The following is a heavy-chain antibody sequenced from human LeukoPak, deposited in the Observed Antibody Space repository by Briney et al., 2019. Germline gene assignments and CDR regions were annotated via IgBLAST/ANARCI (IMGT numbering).Heavy chain of an antibody. CDR2: IFYSGST. D-gene: IGHD3-10*01. V-gene: IGHV4-39*07. CDR1: ARSLSSSSYY. Sequence: PSETTSLTCTVAARSLSSSSYYWDWLLQPPGTGLEWFGNIFYSGSTYYSPSLRSRVTISLDTSRNQFSLKLNSVTAADTAVYYCAKSNGYGLVDIWGQGTMVTVSS. CDR3: AKSNGYGLVDI. J-gene: IGHJ3*02.